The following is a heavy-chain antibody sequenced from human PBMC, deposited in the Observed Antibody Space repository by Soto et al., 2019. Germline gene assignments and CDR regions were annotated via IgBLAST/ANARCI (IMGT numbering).Heavy chain of an antibody. V-gene: IGHV3-30-3*01. Sequence: GGSLSLSCAASGFTFSSYAMHWVRQAPGKGLEWVAVISYDGSNKYYADSVKGRFTISRDNSKNTLYLQMNSLRAEDTAVYYCARGGYGEIDYWGQGTLVTVSS. CDR2: ISYDGSNK. J-gene: IGHJ4*02. D-gene: IGHD4-17*01. CDR1: GFTFSSYA. CDR3: ARGGYGEIDY.